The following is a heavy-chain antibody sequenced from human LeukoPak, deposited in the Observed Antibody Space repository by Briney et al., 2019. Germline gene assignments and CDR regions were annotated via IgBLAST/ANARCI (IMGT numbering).Heavy chain of an antibody. Sequence: ASVKVSCKASGYSFTNYGISWVRQAPGQGLEWMGWISAYNGNTNYAQKFQGRVTMTTDISTSTAYMELRSLRSDDTAVFYCARDRGHSSRGGEVGYFDYWGQGTLVIVSS. CDR2: ISAYNGNT. CDR1: GYSFTNYG. V-gene: IGHV1-18*01. CDR3: ARDRGHSSRGGEVGYFDY. D-gene: IGHD6-13*01. J-gene: IGHJ4*02.